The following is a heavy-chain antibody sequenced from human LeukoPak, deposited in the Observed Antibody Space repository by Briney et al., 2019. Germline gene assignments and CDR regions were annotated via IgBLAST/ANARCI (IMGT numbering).Heavy chain of an antibody. CDR1: GGSISSGSYY. D-gene: IGHD4-23*01. V-gene: IGHV4-61*02. CDR2: IYTSGST. J-gene: IGHJ6*02. Sequence: PSQTQSLTCTVSGGSISSGSYYWSWIRQPAGKGLEWIGRIYTSGSTNYNPSLKSRVTISVDTSKNQFSLKLSSVTAADTAVYYCASAGRGRVIGGNSDYYYYGMDVWGQGTTVTASS. CDR3: ASAGRGRVIGGNSDYYYYGMDV.